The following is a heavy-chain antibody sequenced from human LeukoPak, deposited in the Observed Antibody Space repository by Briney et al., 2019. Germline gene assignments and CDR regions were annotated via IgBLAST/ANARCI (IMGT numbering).Heavy chain of an antibody. CDR1: GYTFTAYY. J-gene: IGHJ4*02. CDR3: ARVYGSGSFYKF. CDR2: IDPNSGGP. Sequence: ASVKVSCKASGYTFTAYYIHWVRQAPGQGLECMGWIDPNSGGPTYAQNFQGRVTMTRDTSISTVYMDLIRLKSDDTAVYYCARVYGSGSFYKFWGQGTLVTVSS. V-gene: IGHV1-2*02. D-gene: IGHD3-10*01.